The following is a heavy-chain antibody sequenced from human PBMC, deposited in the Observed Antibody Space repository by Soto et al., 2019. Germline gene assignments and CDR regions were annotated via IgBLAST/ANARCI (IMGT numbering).Heavy chain of an antibody. J-gene: IGHJ4*02. V-gene: IGHV1-18*01. Sequence: QVQLVQSGAEVKKPGASVKVSCKASGYTFTSYGISWVRQAPGQGLEWMGWISAYNGKTNYAQKLQGRVTMTTATSTSTAYMELRILRSDDTAVYYCARDWAAAVPFDYWGQGTLVTVSS. CDR3: ARDWAAAVPFDY. D-gene: IGHD6-13*01. CDR2: ISAYNGKT. CDR1: GYTFTSYG.